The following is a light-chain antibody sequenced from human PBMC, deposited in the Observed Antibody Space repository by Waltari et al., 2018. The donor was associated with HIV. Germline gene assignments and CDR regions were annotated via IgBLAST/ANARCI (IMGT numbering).Light chain of an antibody. V-gene: IGLV2-14*01. CDR3: SSYRSSSTWV. CDR1: SSAVGGYNY. J-gene: IGLJ3*02. Sequence: QSALTQPASVSGSPGQSITISCTGTSSAVGGYNYVSWYQQNPGKAPKLMIYEFSNRPSGVSIRFSGSKSGNTASLTISGLQAEDEADYYCSSYRSSSTWVFGGGTKLTVL. CDR2: EFS.